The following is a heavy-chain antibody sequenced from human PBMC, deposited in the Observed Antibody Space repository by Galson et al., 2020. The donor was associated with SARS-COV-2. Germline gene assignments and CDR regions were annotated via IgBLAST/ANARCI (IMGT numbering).Heavy chain of an antibody. V-gene: IGHV3-33*06. Sequence: GESLKISCATSGFTFSNYGMHWVRQAPGKGLEWVTVIWTDGRNKYYANSVKGRFTVSRDNSRNTLYLEMSSLRAEDTAIYYCVKEYKTVAGTYFDSWGQGTLVTVSS. J-gene: IGHJ4*02. CDR3: VKEYKTVAGTYFDS. CDR2: IWTDGRNK. D-gene: IGHD6-19*01. CDR1: GFTFSNYG.